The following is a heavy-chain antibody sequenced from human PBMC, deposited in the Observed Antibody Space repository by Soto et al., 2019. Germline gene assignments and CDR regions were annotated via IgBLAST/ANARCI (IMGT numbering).Heavy chain of an antibody. CDR1: GFTFSSYW. Sequence: EVQLVESGGGLVQPGESLRLSCAASGFTFSSYWMHWVRHAPGKGLVWVSRINSDGSSTSYAGSVKGRFTISRDNAKHTLYLQMISLRAEDTAVYYCVRTSLVVAAATREDYWGQGTLVTVSP. CDR3: VRTSLVVAAATREDY. CDR2: INSDGSST. D-gene: IGHD2-15*01. J-gene: IGHJ4*02. V-gene: IGHV3-74*01.